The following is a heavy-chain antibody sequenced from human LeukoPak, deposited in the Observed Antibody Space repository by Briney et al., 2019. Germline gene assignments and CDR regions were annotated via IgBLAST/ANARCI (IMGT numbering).Heavy chain of an antibody. D-gene: IGHD5-12*01. V-gene: IGHV4-34*01. CDR1: GGSFSGYY. CDR3: ATGPTLPDIVATIPFDY. Sequence: SETLSLTCAVYGGSFSGYYWSWIRQPPGKGLDWIGEINHSGSTNYNPSLKSRVTISVDTSKNQFSLKLSSVTAADTAVYYCATGPTLPDIVATIPFDYWGQGTLVTVSS. CDR2: INHSGST. J-gene: IGHJ4*02.